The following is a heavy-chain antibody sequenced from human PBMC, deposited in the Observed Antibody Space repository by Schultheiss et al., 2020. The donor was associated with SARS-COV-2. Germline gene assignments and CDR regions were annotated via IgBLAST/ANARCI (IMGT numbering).Heavy chain of an antibody. V-gene: IGHV4-61*01. J-gene: IGHJ3*02. CDR2: IYYSGST. CDR3: AREWLQHHDAFDI. D-gene: IGHD5-24*01. Sequence: SQTLSLTCTVSGGSISSSSYYWSWIRQPPGKGLEWIGYIYYSGSTNYRSSLKSRVTISVDTSKNQFSLKLSSVTAADTAVYYCAREWLQHHDAFDIWGQGTMVTVSS. CDR1: GGSISSSSYY.